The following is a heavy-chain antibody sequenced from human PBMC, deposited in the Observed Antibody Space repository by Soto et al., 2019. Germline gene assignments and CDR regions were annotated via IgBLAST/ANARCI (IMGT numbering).Heavy chain of an antibody. CDR2: IYWDDDK. D-gene: IGHD3-10*01. CDR1: GFSLSTSGVG. CDR3: AHRHAAYYYGSGSYYNSAFDI. V-gene: IGHV2-5*02. J-gene: IGHJ3*02. Sequence: QITLKESGPTLVKPTQTLTLTCTFSGFSLSTSGVGVGWIRQPPGKALEWLALIYWDDDKRYSPSLKSRLTSTKDTSKNQVVLTMTNMDPVDTATYYCAHRHAAYYYGSGSYYNSAFDIWGQGTMVTVSS.